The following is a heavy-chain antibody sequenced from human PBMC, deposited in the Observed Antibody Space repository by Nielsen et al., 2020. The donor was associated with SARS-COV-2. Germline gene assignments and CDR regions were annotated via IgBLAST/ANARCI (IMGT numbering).Heavy chain of an antibody. J-gene: IGHJ4*02. CDR3: AGAQVGATFYGGIDY. CDR2: IWYDGSNK. CDR1: GFTFSSYG. V-gene: IGHV3-33*01. D-gene: IGHD1-26*01. Sequence: GESLKISCAASGFTFSSYGMHWVRQAPGKGLEWVAVIWYDGSNKYYADSVKGRFTISRDNSKNTLYLQMNSLRAEDTAVYYCAGAQVGATFYGGIDYWGQGTLVTVSS.